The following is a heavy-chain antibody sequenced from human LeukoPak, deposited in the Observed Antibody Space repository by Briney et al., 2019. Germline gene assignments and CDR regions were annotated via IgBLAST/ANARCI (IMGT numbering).Heavy chain of an antibody. D-gene: IGHD3-22*01. J-gene: IGHJ5*02. V-gene: IGHV3-23*01. CDR1: GFIFNNYG. CDR2: ISNDGGGT. Sequence: GGSLRPSCAASGFIFNNYGLIWVRQAPGRGLEWVSAISNDGGGTNYADFVKGRFTISRDNSKNTLFLQMNSLRAEDTALYYCAKGSSGYFVDLWGQGTLVTVSS. CDR3: AKGSSGYFVDL.